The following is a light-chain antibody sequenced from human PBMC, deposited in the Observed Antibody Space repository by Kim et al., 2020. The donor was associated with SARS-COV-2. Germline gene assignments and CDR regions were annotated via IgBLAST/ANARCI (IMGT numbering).Light chain of an antibody. J-gene: IGKJ1*01. CDR2: DAS. CDR3: QQYSYYST. V-gene: IGKV1-5*01. CDR1: QGSSGW. Sequence: SASIGDRVTITCLASQGSSGWLARYQQKPGKAPKLLVYDASNLESGVPSRFSGSGYGTEFTLTISSLQPDDSATFYCQQYSYYSTFGQGTKVDIK.